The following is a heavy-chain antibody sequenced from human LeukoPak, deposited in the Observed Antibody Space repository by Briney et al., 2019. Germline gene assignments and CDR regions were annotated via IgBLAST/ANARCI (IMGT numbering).Heavy chain of an antibody. CDR2: IYHSGST. CDR3: ARNRPSYDSSWDAFDI. J-gene: IGHJ3*02. V-gene: IGHV4-4*02. CDR1: GGSISSSDW. D-gene: IGHD3-22*01. Sequence: PSGTLSLTCAVSGGSISSSDWWSWVRQPPGKGLEWIGEIYHSGSTNYNPSLKSRVTISVDKSKNQFSLKLSSVTAADTAVYYCARNRPSYDSSWDAFDIWGQGTMVTVSS.